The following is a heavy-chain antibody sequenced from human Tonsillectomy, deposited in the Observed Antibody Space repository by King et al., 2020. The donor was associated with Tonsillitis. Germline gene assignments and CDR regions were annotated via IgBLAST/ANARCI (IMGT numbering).Heavy chain of an antibody. Sequence: VQLVESGGGLVKPGGSLRLSCAASGFTFSNAWMSWVRQAPGKGLEWVGRIKSKTDGGTTDYAAPVKGRFTISRDDSKNTLYLQMNSLKTEDTAMYYCTTDRTPPTYYDFWRRYYYYYYMDVWGKGTTVTVSS. J-gene: IGHJ6*03. D-gene: IGHD3-3*01. V-gene: IGHV3-15*01. CDR3: TTDRTPPTYYDFWRRYYYYYYMDV. CDR1: GFTFSNAW. CDR2: IKSKTDGGTT.